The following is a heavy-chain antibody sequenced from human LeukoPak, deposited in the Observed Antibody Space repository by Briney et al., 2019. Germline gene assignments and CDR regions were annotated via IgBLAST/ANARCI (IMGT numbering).Heavy chain of an antibody. CDR2: ISGSGGST. D-gene: IGHD3-10*01. J-gene: IGHJ5*02. CDR3: AKVNYGSGSINWFDP. V-gene: IGHV3-23*01. CDR1: GFTFSSYA. Sequence: GGSLRLSCAASGFTFSSYAMSWVRQAPGKGLEWVSAISGSGGSTYYADSVKGRFTISRDNSKNTLYLQMNSLRAEDTAVYYCAKVNYGSGSINWFDPWGQGTLVTVSS.